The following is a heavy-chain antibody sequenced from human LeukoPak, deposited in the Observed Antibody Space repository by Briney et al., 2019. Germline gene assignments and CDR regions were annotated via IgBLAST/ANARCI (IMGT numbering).Heavy chain of an antibody. CDR1: GFTFSSYS. D-gene: IGHD5-12*01. V-gene: IGHV3-21*01. Sequence: GGSLRLSCAASGFTFSSYSMNWVRQAPGKGLEWVSSISSSSSYIYYADSVKGRFTISRDNAKNSLYLQMNSLRAEDTAVYYCASQDIVATALVDYWGQGTLVTVSS. CDR2: ISSSSSYI. CDR3: ASQDIVATALVDY. J-gene: IGHJ4*02.